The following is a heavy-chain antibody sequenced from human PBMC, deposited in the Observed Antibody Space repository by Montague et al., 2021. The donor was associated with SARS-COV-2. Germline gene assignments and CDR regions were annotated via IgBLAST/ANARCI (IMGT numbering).Heavy chain of an antibody. Sequence: SLRLSCAASGFTFSSYAMSWVRQAPGKGLEWVSAISGSGGSTYYADSVKGRFTISRDNSKNTLYLQMNSLRAEDTAVYYCAKDRGRTIVGVVTQHNTLFDYWGQGTLVTVSS. CDR2: ISGSGGST. CDR3: AKDRGRTIVGVVTQHNTLFDY. CDR1: GFTFSSYA. V-gene: IGHV3-23*01. D-gene: IGHD3-3*01. J-gene: IGHJ4*02.